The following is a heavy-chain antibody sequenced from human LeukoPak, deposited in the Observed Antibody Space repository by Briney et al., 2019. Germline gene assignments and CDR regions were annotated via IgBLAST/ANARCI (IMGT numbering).Heavy chain of an antibody. CDR3: ARHWLPGELDY. D-gene: IGHD3-10*01. CDR1: GGSISSYY. Sequence: SETLSLTCTVSGGSISSYYWSWIRQPPGKGLEWIGYIYYSGSTNYNPSLKSRVTISVDTSKNQFSLKLSSVTAADTAVYYCARHWLPGELDYWGQGTLVTVSS. J-gene: IGHJ4*02. CDR2: IYYSGST. V-gene: IGHV4-59*08.